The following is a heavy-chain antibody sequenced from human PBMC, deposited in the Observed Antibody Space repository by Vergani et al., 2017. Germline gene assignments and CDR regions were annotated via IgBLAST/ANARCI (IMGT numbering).Heavy chain of an antibody. J-gene: IGHJ4*02. CDR1: GFTFSDYY. CDR2: IYSGGST. D-gene: IGHD1-26*01. Sequence: VQLVESGGGLVKPGGSLRLSCAASGFTFSDYYMSWIRQAPGKGLEWVSVIYSGGSTYYADSVKGRFTISRDNSKNTLYLQMNSLRAEDTAVYYCARVGWELLFFDYWGQGTLVTVSS. CDR3: ARVGWELLFFDY. V-gene: IGHV3-66*02.